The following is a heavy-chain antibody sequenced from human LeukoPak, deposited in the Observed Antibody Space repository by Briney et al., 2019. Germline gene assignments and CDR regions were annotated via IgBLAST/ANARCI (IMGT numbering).Heavy chain of an antibody. D-gene: IGHD1-1*01. J-gene: IGHJ3*02. CDR2: ISSSSSTI. Sequence: GGSLRLSCAASGFTFSSYSMNWVRQAPGKGLEWVSYISSSSSTIYYADSVKGRFTISRDNAKNSLYLQTNSLRVEDTAVYYCARDPLHWNDGVDDSFDIWGQGTMVTVSS. V-gene: IGHV3-48*01. CDR3: ARDPLHWNDGVDDSFDI. CDR1: GFTFSSYS.